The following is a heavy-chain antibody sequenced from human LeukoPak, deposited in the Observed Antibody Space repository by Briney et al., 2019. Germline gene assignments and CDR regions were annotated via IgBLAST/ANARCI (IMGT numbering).Heavy chain of an antibody. CDR1: GFTFSDYY. Sequence: PGGSLRLSCAASGFTFSDYYMSWIRQAPGKGLEWVSYISSSGSTIYYADSVKGRFTISRDNAKNSLYLQMNSLRADDTAVYYCASSHRDSSDDYFDYWGQGTLVTVSS. CDR2: ISSSGSTI. V-gene: IGHV3-11*01. J-gene: IGHJ4*02. D-gene: IGHD3-22*01. CDR3: ASSHRDSSDDYFDY.